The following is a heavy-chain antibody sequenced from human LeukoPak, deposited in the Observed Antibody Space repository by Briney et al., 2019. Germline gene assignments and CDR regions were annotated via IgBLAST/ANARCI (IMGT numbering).Heavy chain of an antibody. D-gene: IGHD4-17*01. J-gene: IGHJ6*04. V-gene: IGHV4-61*01. CDR1: GGSVSSGSYY. Sequence: SETLSLTCTVSGGSVSSGSYYWSWIRQPPGKGLEWIGYIYYSGSTNYNPSLKSRVTISVDTSKNQFSLKLSSVTAADTAVYYCASSTVSYYYYGMDVWGKGTTVTVSS. CDR2: IYYSGST. CDR3: ASSTVSYYYYGMDV.